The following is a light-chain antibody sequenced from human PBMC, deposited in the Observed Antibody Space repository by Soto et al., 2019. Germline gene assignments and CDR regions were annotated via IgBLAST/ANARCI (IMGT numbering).Light chain of an antibody. CDR1: SSNIGSNT. Sequence: VLTQQPSASGTPGQVVTISCSGSSSNIGSNTVNWYQHLPVTAPKLLIYTDSLRPSGVPGRFTASKSGTSASLAISGLQSEDEADYYCVAWDDSLNGPLFGGGTKVTVL. CDR3: VAWDDSLNGPL. V-gene: IGLV1-44*01. CDR2: TDS. J-gene: IGLJ2*01.